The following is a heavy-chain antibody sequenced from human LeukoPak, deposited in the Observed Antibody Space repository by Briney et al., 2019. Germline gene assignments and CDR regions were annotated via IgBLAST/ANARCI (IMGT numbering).Heavy chain of an antibody. CDR2: INHSGGT. Sequence: MSSETLSLTCAVYGGSFSGYYWSWIRQPPGKGLEWIGEINHSGGTNYNPSLKSRVTISVDTSKNQFSLKLSSVTAADTAVYYCARGGRRDGYNDYWGQGTLVTVSS. D-gene: IGHD5-12*01. CDR3: ARGGRRDGYNDY. V-gene: IGHV4-34*01. CDR1: GGSFSGYY. J-gene: IGHJ4*02.